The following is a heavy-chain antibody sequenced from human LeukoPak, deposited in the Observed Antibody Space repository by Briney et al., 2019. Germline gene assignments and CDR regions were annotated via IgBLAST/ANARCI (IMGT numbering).Heavy chain of an antibody. V-gene: IGHV3-7*01. Sequence: GGSLRLSCAASGFTFSSYWMSWVRQAPGKGLEWVANIKQDGSEKYYVDSVKGRFTISRDNAKNSLYLQMNSLRAEDTAVYYCARWLGYYYGSGSWYFDYWGQGTLVTVSS. CDR1: GFTFSSYW. CDR2: IKQDGSEK. J-gene: IGHJ4*02. CDR3: ARWLGYYYGSGSWYFDY. D-gene: IGHD3-10*01.